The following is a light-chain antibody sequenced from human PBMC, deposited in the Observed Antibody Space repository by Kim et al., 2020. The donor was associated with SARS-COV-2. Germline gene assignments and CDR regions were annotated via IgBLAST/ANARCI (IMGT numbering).Light chain of an antibody. CDR1: QSISSNY. Sequence: ILLTQSPGTLSLSPGERATLSCRASQSISSNYLAWYQQRPGQAPRLLIYGAFDRATGVPDRFSGSGSGTDFTLTISRLEPEDFVMYYCQNYGSSTPYTFGQGTKLDI. CDR2: GAF. J-gene: IGKJ2*01. CDR3: QNYGSSTPYT. V-gene: IGKV3-20*01.